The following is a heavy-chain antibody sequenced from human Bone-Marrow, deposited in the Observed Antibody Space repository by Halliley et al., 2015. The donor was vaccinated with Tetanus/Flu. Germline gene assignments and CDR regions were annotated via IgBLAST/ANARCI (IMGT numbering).Heavy chain of an antibody. Sequence: QVQLVQSGAEVKKPGASVKVSCEASGYTLTSLYLHWVRQAPGQGLEWIGTIKPSSGSTSYAQKFQGRVTMSRDTSTSTVYMELSSLRSEDTAVYFCATQQITMIVVRTNYHYGMDVWGQGTTVTVSS. J-gene: IGHJ6*02. CDR3: ATQQITMIVVRTNYHYGMDV. V-gene: IGHV1-46*01. D-gene: IGHD3-22*01. CDR2: IKPSSGST. CDR1: GYTLTSLY.